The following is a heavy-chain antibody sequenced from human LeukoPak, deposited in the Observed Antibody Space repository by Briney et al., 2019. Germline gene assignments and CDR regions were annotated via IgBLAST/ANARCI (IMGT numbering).Heavy chain of an antibody. CDR1: GFTFSDYG. D-gene: IGHD4-17*01. Sequence: PGGSLRLSCAASGFTFSDYGMQWVRQAPSKGLEWVSFIWFDGGVEKYADSVKGRFTASRDNSKNTLYLHMYSVRDECTPVYYCAKYRHGAYGSFFDYWGQGTMVTVS. J-gene: IGHJ4*02. V-gene: IGHV3-30*02. CDR2: IWFDGGVE. CDR3: AKYRHGAYGSFFDY.